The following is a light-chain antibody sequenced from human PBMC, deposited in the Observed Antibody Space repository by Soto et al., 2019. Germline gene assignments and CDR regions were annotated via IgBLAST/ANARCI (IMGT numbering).Light chain of an antibody. CDR2: DVS. CDR3: SSYTSGTSVV. CDR1: NSDVGAYNY. Sequence: QSALTQPASVSGSPGQSITISCTGTNSDVGAYNYVSWYQQYPGKAPKLIIYDVSNRPSGVSDRFSGSKSGNTASLTIAGLQAEDEADYYCSSYTSGTSVVFGGGTKVTVL. V-gene: IGLV2-14*01. J-gene: IGLJ2*01.